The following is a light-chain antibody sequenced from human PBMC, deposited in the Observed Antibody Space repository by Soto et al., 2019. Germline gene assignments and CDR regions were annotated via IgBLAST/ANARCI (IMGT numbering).Light chain of an antibody. J-gene: IGKJ4*01. CDR1: QSISSN. V-gene: IGKV3-15*01. CDR2: RTS. CDR3: QQYNNWPRAT. Sequence: IVVTQSPATLSVTPGERATLSCRASQSISSNLAWYQQKPGQAPRLLMFRTSSRATGFPARFSGSGSGTEFNLTISSLQSEDFGVYYCQQYNNWPRATFGGGTKVDI.